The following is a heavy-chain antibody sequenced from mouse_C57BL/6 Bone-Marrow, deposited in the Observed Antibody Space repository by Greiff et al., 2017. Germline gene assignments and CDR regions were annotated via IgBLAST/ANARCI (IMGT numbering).Heavy chain of an antibody. CDR1: GFNIKNTY. Sequence: VQLQQSVAELVRPGASVKLSCTASGFNIKNTYMHWVKQRPEKGLEWIGRIDPANGNTKYAPKFQGKATITADTSSNTAYLPLNSLTSEYTASYFCARKGDDGYYYYAMDYWGQGTSVTVSS. CDR2: IDPANGNT. D-gene: IGHD2-3*01. CDR3: ARKGDDGYYYYAMDY. V-gene: IGHV14-3*01. J-gene: IGHJ4*01.